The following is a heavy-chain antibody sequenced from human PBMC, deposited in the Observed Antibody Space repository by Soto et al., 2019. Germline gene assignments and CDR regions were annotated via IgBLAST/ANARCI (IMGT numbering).Heavy chain of an antibody. CDR3: ASHYDMWSGYLSPVDY. CDR1: GFTFSSYG. V-gene: IGHV3-30*03. J-gene: IGHJ4*02. CDR2: IAYNGSKI. Sequence: GGSLRLSCAASGFTFSSYGMHWVRQAPGKGLEWISVIAYNGSKIYYADSVKGRFTITRDNSKNSLYLEMNSLRDEDTAVYYCASHYDMWSGYLSPVDYWGQGTLVTVSS. D-gene: IGHD3-3*01.